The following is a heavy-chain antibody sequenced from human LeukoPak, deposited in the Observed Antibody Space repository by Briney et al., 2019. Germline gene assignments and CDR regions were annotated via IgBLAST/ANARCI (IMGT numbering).Heavy chain of an antibody. V-gene: IGHV3-48*02. J-gene: IGHJ4*02. CDR2: ITASGTAM. CDR1: GFTFRSYS. CDR3: ASSGSYRFDY. D-gene: IGHD1-26*01. Sequence: RGSLRLSCAASGFTFRSYSMNWVRQAPGKGLEWVSHITASGTAMFYADSVKGRFTISRDNAKNSLYLQMNSLRDEDTAVYYCASSGSYRFDYWGQGTLVTVSS.